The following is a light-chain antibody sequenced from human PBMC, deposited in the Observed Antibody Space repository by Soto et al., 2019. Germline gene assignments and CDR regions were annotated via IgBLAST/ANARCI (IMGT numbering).Light chain of an antibody. CDR2: GAS. CDR1: QSVSSN. J-gene: IGKJ4*01. V-gene: IGKV3D-15*01. Sequence: EMVMTQSPATLSVSAGERVTRSCRASQSVSSNLAWYQQKPGQAPRLLIYGASTRATGIAARFSGSGSGTDFTLTISSLQSEDFAVYYCQQYNNWPPLTFGGGTKVEIK. CDR3: QQYNNWPPLT.